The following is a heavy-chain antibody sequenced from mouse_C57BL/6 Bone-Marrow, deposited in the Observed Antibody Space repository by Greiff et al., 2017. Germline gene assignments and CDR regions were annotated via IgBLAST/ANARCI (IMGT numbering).Heavy chain of an antibody. Sequence: EVQLQQSGTVLARPGASVKMSCKTSGYTFTSYWMHWVKQRPGQGLEWIGAIYPGNSDTSYNQKFKGKAKLTAVTSASTAYMELSSLTNENSAVYYCTRRTTTVVATADYWGQGTTLTVSS. CDR2: IYPGNSDT. V-gene: IGHV1-5*01. CDR3: TRRTTTVVATADY. D-gene: IGHD1-1*01. CDR1: GYTFTSYW. J-gene: IGHJ2*01.